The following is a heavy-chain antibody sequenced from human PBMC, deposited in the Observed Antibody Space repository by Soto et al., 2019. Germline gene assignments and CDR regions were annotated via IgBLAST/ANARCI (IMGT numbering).Heavy chain of an antibody. CDR1: GYTFTSYG. V-gene: IGHV1-18*04. CDR2: ISAYNGNT. J-gene: IGHJ6*02. D-gene: IGHD2-21*01. CDR3: ARAGRYVFLYGMDV. Sequence: ASVKVSCKASGYTFTSYGISWVRQAPGQGLEWMGRISAYNGNTNYAQKLQGRVTMTTDTSTSTAYMELRSLRSDDTAVYYCARAGRYVFLYGMDVWGQGTTVTVSS.